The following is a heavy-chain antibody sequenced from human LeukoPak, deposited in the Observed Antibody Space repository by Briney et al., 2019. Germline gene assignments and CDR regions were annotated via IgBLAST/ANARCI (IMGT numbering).Heavy chain of an antibody. CDR1: GFTFGNYG. J-gene: IGHJ4*02. D-gene: IGHD2-21*02. CDR2: INWNGGST. Sequence: GGSLRLSCAASGFTFGNYGMSWVRQAAGKGLEGVSGINWNGGSTGYADSVEGRFTISRDNAKNSQYLQMNSLRVEDTALYYCARAQTYGDSRLLLDYWGQGTLVTVSS. CDR3: ARAQTYGDSRLLLDY. V-gene: IGHV3-20*04.